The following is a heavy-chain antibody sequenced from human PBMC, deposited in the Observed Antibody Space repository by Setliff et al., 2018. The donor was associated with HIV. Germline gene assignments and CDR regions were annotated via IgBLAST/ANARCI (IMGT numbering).Heavy chain of an antibody. CDR2: ISSGASHI. Sequence: RLSCAASGFIFSSHSMNWVRQAPGKGLEWVSSISSGASHIYYADSIKGRFTISRDNGKNSLYLQMNSLRAEDTAVYYCARKRYSSSWNERRAFDIWGQGQWSPSPQ. J-gene: IGHJ3*02. D-gene: IGHD6-13*01. CDR1: GFIFSSHS. CDR3: ARKRYSSSWNERRAFDI. V-gene: IGHV3-21*01.